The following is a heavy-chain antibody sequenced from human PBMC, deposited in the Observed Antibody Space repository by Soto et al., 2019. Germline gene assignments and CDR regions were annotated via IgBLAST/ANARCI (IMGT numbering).Heavy chain of an antibody. CDR2: IKQDGSEK. J-gene: IGHJ4*01. CDR3: AMGPHLYCGGDCYYFDY. Sequence: GGSLRLSCAASGFTFSSYWMSWVRQAPGKGLEWVANIKQDGSEKYYVDSLKGRFTISRDNAKNSLYLQMNSLRAADTAVYYCAMGPHLYCGGDCYYFDYWGHGTLVTVSS. V-gene: IGHV3-7*01. CDR1: GFTFSSYW. D-gene: IGHD2-21*02.